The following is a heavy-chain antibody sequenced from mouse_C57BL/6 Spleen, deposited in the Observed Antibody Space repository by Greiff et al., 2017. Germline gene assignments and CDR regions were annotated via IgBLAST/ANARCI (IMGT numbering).Heavy chain of an antibody. CDR3: VRPDSNYPAWFAY. Sequence: EVKVVESGGGLVQPKGSLKLSCAASGFSFNTYAMNWVRQAPGKGLEWVARIRSKSNNYATYYADSVKDRFTISRDDSESMLYLQMNNLKTEDTAMYYCVRPDSNYPAWFAYWGQGTLVTVSA. D-gene: IGHD2-5*01. CDR2: IRSKSNNYAT. V-gene: IGHV10-1*01. J-gene: IGHJ3*01. CDR1: GFSFNTYA.